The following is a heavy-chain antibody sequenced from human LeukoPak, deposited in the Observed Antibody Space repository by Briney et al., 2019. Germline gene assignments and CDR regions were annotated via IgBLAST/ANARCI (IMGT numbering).Heavy chain of an antibody. CDR2: INPSGSTI. Sequence: GGSLRLSCEGSGFTFSGYYMSWIRQAPGKGLEWVSYINPSGSTIYYADSVKGRFPISRDNAKKSLDLQMYSLRAEDTAVYYCARVRGSGFCSGSSCAKDPGYYYYMDVWGKGTTVTGSS. CDR1: GFTFSGYY. CDR3: ARVRGSGFCSGSSCAKDPGYYYYMDV. D-gene: IGHD2-2*01. V-gene: IGHV3-11*01. J-gene: IGHJ6*03.